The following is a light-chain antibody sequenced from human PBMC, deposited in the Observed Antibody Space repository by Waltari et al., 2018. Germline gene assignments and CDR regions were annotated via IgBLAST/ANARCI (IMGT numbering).Light chain of an antibody. CDR3: CSYAGSYTFV. V-gene: IGLV2-11*01. CDR1: SSDVGGYNY. Sequence: QSALTQPRSVSGSPGQSVTISCTGTSSDVGGYNYVSWYQQHPGKAPKLMIYDVSKRPSGVPDRCSGPKSGNTASLTISGLQAEDEADYYCCSYAGSYTFVVGTGTKVTVL. J-gene: IGLJ1*01. CDR2: DVS.